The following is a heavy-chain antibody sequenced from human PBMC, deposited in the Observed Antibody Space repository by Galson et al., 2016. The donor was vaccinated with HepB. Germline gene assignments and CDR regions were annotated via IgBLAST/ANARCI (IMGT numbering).Heavy chain of an antibody. J-gene: IGHJ3*02. V-gene: IGHV3-21*01. CDR2: ISSGSSYI. CDR3: ARVREQQLLDAFDI. Sequence: LRLSCATSGFTFTRYNMNWVRQAPGKGLEWVSSISSGSSYIYYADSVKGRFTISGDNVKKSLYLQMNSLRPEDTAVYYCARVREQQLLDAFDIWGQGTMVTVSS. D-gene: IGHD6-13*01. CDR1: GFTFTRYN.